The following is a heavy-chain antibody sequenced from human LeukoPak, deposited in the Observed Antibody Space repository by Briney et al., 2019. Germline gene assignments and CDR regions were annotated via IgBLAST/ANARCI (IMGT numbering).Heavy chain of an antibody. CDR3: ARGTPARAFDV. J-gene: IGHJ3*01. CDR2: IYHSGTT. D-gene: IGHD2-15*01. CDR1: GGSISSSSYY. Sequence: SETLSLTCTVSGGSISSSSYYWGWIRQPPGKGLEWIGEIYHSGTTNYNPSLKSRVTISVDKSENQFSLKLSSVTADTAVHYCARGTPARAFDVWGQGTMVIVSS. V-gene: IGHV4-39*07.